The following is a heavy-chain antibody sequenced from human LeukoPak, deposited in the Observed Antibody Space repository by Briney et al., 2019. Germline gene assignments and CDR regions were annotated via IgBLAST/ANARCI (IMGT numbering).Heavy chain of an antibody. Sequence: ESGPALVKPIQTLTLTCTFSGFSLSTSGMCVSWIRQPPGKALEWLARIDWDDDKYYSTSLKTRLTISKDTSKNQVVLTMTNMDPVDTATYYCARIVTMVRGVILFDYWGQGTLVTVSS. J-gene: IGHJ4*02. CDR1: GFSLSTSGMC. CDR3: ARIVTMVRGVILFDY. D-gene: IGHD3-10*01. CDR2: IDWDDDK. V-gene: IGHV2-70*11.